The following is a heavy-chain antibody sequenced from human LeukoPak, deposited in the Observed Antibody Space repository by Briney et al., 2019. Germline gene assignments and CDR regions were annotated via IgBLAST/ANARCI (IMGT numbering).Heavy chain of an antibody. V-gene: IGHV1-2*02. D-gene: IGHD1-7*01. Sequence: GASVKVSCKASGYTFTGYYMRWVRQAPGQGLEWMGWINPNSGGTNYAQKFQGRVTMTRDTSISTAYMELSRLRSDDTAVYYCARDTREVELRGDYWGQGTLVTVSS. CDR1: GYTFTGYY. CDR3: ARDTREVELRGDY. CDR2: INPNSGGT. J-gene: IGHJ4*02.